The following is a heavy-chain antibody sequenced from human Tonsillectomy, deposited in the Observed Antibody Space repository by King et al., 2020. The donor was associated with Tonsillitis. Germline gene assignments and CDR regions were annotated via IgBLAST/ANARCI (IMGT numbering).Heavy chain of an antibody. V-gene: IGHV3-21*01. D-gene: IGHD4-17*01. CDR3: ARGTTTVTPLYYFDY. J-gene: IGHJ4*02. Sequence: QLVQSGGGLVNPGGSLRLSCAASGFTFSSYNMNWVRQAPGKGLEWVASISSISTYINYSHSMKGRFTISRDNAKNSLDLQMNSLRAEDTAVYYCARGTTTVTPLYYFDYWGQGTLVTVSS. CDR1: GFTFSSYN. CDR2: ISSISTYI.